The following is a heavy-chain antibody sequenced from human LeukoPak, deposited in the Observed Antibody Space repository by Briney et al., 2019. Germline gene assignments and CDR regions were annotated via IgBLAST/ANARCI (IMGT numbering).Heavy chain of an antibody. J-gene: IGHJ6*02. V-gene: IGHV1-2*02. D-gene: IGHD4-17*01. Sequence: ASVKVCCKASGYTFTGYYMHWVRQAPGQGLEWMGWINPNSGGTNYAQKFQGRVTMTRDTSISTAYMELSRLRSDDTAVYYCARDWATVTPDYGMDVWGQGTTVTVSS. CDR3: ARDWATVTPDYGMDV. CDR1: GYTFTGYY. CDR2: INPNSGGT.